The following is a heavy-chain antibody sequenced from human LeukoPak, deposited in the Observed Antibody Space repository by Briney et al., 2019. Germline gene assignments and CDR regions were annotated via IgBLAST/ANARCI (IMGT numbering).Heavy chain of an antibody. Sequence: PGGSLRLSCAASGFTFSTYAMTWVRQAPGKGLESVSIISGSGGSTYYADSVKGRFTISRDNSKNTLYLQMDSLRAEDTAVYYCANRAHKGFDSSYDSWGQGALVTVPS. V-gene: IGHV3-23*01. CDR2: ISGSGGST. D-gene: IGHD3-22*01. J-gene: IGHJ4*02. CDR1: GFTFSTYA. CDR3: ANRAHKGFDSSYDS.